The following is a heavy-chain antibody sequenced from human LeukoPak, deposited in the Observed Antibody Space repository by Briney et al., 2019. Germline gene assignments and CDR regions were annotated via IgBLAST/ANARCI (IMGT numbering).Heavy chain of an antibody. V-gene: IGHV3-66*04. J-gene: IGHJ4*02. CDR3: ASQFYGGTHLPLAY. Sequence: PGGSLRLSCVVSGFTVSSNYLNWVRQAPGKGLEWVSLLYSAGNTFYADSVKGRFTISRDNSKNTFFLQMNSLRAEDTAVYYCASQFYGGTHLPLAYWGQGTLVTVPS. CDR2: LYSAGNT. CDR1: GFTVSSNY. D-gene: IGHD4-23*01.